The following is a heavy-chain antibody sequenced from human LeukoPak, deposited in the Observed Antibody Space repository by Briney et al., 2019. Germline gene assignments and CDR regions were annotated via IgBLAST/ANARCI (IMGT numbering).Heavy chain of an antibody. CDR3: ARCRDHAFDI. J-gene: IGHJ3*02. CDR2: RTNSVNEI. V-gene: IGHV3-48*02. CDR1: GITLATSP. Sequence: GRSLRLSCVASGITLATSPMDWVRQAPGKVPEWVSFRTNSVNEISYVASVRGRFTISIDNAKKSLYLQMNDLRDEDTAESYCARCRDHAFDIWGQGTMVTVSS.